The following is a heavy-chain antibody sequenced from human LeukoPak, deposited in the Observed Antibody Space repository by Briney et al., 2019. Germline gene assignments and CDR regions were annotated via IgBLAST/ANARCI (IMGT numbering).Heavy chain of an antibody. J-gene: IGHJ4*02. Sequence: PSQTLSLTCTVSGGSISSGGYYWSWIRQHPGKGLEWIGYIYYSGSTYYNPSLKSRVTISADTSKNQFSLKLSSVTAADTAVYYCARQADDSSSSLVYFDYWGQGTLVTVSS. CDR1: GGSISSGGYY. V-gene: IGHV4-31*03. CDR3: ARQADDSSSSLVYFDY. CDR2: IYYSGST. D-gene: IGHD6-6*01.